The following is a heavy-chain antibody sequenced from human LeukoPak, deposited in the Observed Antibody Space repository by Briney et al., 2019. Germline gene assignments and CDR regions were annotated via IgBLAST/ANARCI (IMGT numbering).Heavy chain of an antibody. D-gene: IGHD6-13*01. Sequence: ASVKVSCKVSGYTLTELSMHWVRQAPGKGLEWMGGFDPEDGETIYAQKFQGRVTMTEDTSTDTADMELSSLRSEDTAVYYCATAPLAAAGRFDYWGQGTLVTVSS. V-gene: IGHV1-24*01. CDR2: FDPEDGET. CDR3: ATAPLAAAGRFDY. CDR1: GYTLTELS. J-gene: IGHJ4*02.